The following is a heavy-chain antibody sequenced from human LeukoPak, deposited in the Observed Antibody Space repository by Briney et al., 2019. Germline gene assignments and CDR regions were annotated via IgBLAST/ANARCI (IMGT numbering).Heavy chain of an antibody. V-gene: IGHV4-39*02. D-gene: IGHD4-17*01. Sequence: PSETLSLTCTVSGGSISSSSYYWGWIRQPPGKGLEWIGSIYYSGSTYYNPSLKSRVTISVDTSKNQFSLKLSSVTAADTAVYYCARDQSDYGDYQFDYWGQGTLVTVSS. J-gene: IGHJ4*02. CDR3: ARDQSDYGDYQFDY. CDR1: GGSISSSSYY. CDR2: IYYSGST.